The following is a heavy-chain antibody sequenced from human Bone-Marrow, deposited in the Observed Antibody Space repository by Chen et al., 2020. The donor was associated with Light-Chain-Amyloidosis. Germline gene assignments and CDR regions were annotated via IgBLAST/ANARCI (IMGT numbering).Heavy chain of an antibody. CDR2: FYGSRST. V-gene: IGHV3-53*01. J-gene: IGHJ6*02. CDR3: AKTEGYDFWRNGMDV. CDR1: GFTVSKNS. D-gene: IGHD3-3*01. Sequence: DVQLVESGGGRVQPGGSLRLSCEVSGFTVSKNSIAWVRQVPGKGLQWFALFYGSRSTFYAGLVKGRFTVSRDEPRNTLFLQMDSHRVDDTAVYYCAKTEGYDFWRNGMDVWGQGTTVIVS.